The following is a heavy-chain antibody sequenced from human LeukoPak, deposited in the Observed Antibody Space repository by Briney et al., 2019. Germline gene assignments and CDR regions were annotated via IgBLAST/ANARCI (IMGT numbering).Heavy chain of an antibody. V-gene: IGHV1-69*13. D-gene: IGHD4-17*01. CDR1: GGTFSSYA. CDR3: ARGVTTREPFDY. CDR2: IIPIFGTA. Sequence: SVKVSCKASGGTFSSYAISWVRQAPGQGLEWMGGIIPIFGTANHAQKFQGRVTITADESTSTAYMELSSLRSEDTAVYYCARGVTTREPFDYWGQGTLVTVSS. J-gene: IGHJ4*02.